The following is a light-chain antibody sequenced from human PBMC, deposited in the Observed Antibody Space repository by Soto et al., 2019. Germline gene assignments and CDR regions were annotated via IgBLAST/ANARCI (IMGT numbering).Light chain of an antibody. CDR2: DAS. Sequence: DIQMTQSPSFVSASVGDRVTITCRASQSIDNWLAWYQHKPGKAPKLLIYDASTLESGVSSGFSGSGSGTEFTLTISSLRPDDFATYYCQHYDTFPYTFGQGTKLEIK. CDR3: QHYDTFPYT. V-gene: IGKV1-5*01. J-gene: IGKJ2*01. CDR1: QSIDNW.